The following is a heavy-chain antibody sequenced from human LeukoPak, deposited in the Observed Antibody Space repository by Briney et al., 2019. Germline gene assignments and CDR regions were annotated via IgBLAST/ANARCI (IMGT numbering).Heavy chain of an antibody. CDR2: IYSGGST. J-gene: IGHJ4*02. Sequence: GGSLRLSCAASGFTVSSNYMSWVRQAPGKGLDWVSVIYSGGSTYYADSVKGRFTISRDNSKNTLYLQMNSLRAEDTAVYYCARGVVFIAAAGGYYFDYWGQGTLVTVSS. CDR1: GFTVSSNY. V-gene: IGHV3-53*01. D-gene: IGHD6-13*01. CDR3: ARGVVFIAAAGGYYFDY.